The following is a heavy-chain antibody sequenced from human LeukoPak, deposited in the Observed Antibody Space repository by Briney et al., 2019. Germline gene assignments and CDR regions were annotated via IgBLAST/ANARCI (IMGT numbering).Heavy chain of an antibody. V-gene: IGHV3-7*01. J-gene: IGHJ4*02. Sequence: GGSLRLSCAASGFTFSSYWMSWVRQAPGKGLEWVANIKQDGSEKYYVDSVKGRFTISRDNAKSSLYLQMNSLRAEDTAVYYCARDTHGGANYYDSSGYHFDYWGQGTLDTVSS. CDR1: GFTFSSYW. D-gene: IGHD3-22*01. CDR2: IKQDGSEK. CDR3: ARDTHGGANYYDSSGYHFDY.